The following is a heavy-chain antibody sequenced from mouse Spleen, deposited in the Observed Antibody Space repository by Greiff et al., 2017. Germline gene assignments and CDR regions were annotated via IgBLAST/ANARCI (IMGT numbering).Heavy chain of an antibody. CDR3: ARWLITTVVATDY. D-gene: IGHD1-1*01. V-gene: IGHV1-64*01. CDR2: IHPNSGST. Sequence: QVQLKQPGAELVKPGASVKLSCKASGYTFTSYWMHWVKQRPGQGLEWIGMIHPNSGSTNYNEKFKSKATLTVDKSSSTAYMQLSSLTSEDSAVYYCARWLITTVVATDYWGQGTTLTVSS. J-gene: IGHJ2*01. CDR1: GYTFTSYW.